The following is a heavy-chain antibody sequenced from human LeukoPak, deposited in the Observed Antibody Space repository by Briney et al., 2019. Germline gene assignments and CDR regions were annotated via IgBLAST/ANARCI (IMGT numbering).Heavy chain of an antibody. V-gene: IGHV3-23*01. D-gene: IGHD3-22*01. Sequence: GGSLRLSCAASGFTFSSYAMSWVRQAPGKGLEWVSTISNSGGSTYYAGSVKGRFTISRDNSKNTVYLQMNSLRAEDTAVYYCAKTSNYYDSSGYYPFYWYFDLWGRGTLVTVSS. CDR2: ISNSGGST. CDR1: GFTFSSYA. J-gene: IGHJ2*01. CDR3: AKTSNYYDSSGYYPFYWYFDL.